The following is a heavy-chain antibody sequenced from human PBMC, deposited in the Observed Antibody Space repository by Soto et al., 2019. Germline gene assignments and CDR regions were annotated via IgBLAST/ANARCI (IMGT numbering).Heavy chain of an antibody. CDR1: GYTFSSYY. CDR2: INPSGGST. D-gene: IGHD3-10*01. J-gene: IGHJ6*01. V-gene: IGHV1-46*01. Sequence: ASVKVSCEASGYTFSSYYMHWVRQAPGQGLEWMGIINPSGGSTSYAQKFQGSVTMTRDTSTSTVYMEMSSLSSEDTGVYYCASPSPITIVRGVKVLDLAGLDVW. CDR3: ASPSPITIVRGVKVLDLAGLDV.